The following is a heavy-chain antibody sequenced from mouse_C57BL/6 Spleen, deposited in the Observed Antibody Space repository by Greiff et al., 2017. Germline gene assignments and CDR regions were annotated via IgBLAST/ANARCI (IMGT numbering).Heavy chain of an antibody. V-gene: IGHV3-1*01. D-gene: IGHD2-3*01. Sequence: EVQLQESGPGMVKPSQSLSLTCTVTGYSITSGYDWHWIRHFPGNKLEWMGYISYSGSTNYNPSLKSRISITHDTSKNHFFLKLNSVTTEDTATYYCARRGIYDGYYGYFDYWGQGTTLTVSS. J-gene: IGHJ2*01. CDR2: ISYSGST. CDR1: GYSITSGYD. CDR3: ARRGIYDGYYGYFDY.